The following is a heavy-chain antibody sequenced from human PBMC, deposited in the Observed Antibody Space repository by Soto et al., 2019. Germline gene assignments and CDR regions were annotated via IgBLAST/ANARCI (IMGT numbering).Heavy chain of an antibody. Sequence: PGGSLSLSCAASGFTFSSYAMSWVRQAPGKGLEWVSAITGTAITTYYTDSVKGRFSISRDNSKNTLYLQMDSLRAEDTAIYYCAKDLFDQSDPRNFDSWGQGTLVTVSS. CDR1: GFTFSSYA. V-gene: IGHV3-23*01. CDR3: AKDLFDQSDPRNFDS. D-gene: IGHD3-10*02. J-gene: IGHJ4*02. CDR2: ITGTAITT.